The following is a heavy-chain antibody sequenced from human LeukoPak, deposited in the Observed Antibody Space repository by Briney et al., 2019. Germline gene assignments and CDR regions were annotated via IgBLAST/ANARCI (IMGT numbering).Heavy chain of an antibody. Sequence: NPSETLSLTCAVYGGSFSGYYWGWIRQPPGKGLEWIGSIYYSGSTYYNPSLKSRVTISVDTSKNQFSLKLSSVTAADTAVYYCAKLNNYDLMIDYWGQGTLVTVSS. CDR2: IYYSGST. CDR1: GGSFSGYY. D-gene: IGHD3-3*01. V-gene: IGHV4-34*01. J-gene: IGHJ4*02. CDR3: AKLNNYDLMIDY.